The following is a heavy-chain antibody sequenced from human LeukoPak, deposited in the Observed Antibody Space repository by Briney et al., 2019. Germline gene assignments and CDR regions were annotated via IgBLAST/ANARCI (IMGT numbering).Heavy chain of an antibody. CDR1: GFTISGDA. J-gene: IGHJ3*01. Sequence: GGSLRLSCTASGFTISGDAMHWVRQAPGKGLQWVADISFDGTNKNYADSVKGRFTISRDNSKNTLFLQMNSLTTDDTALIYCARETHDALDLWGPGTLVTVSS. V-gene: IGHV3-30*04. CDR2: ISFDGTNK. CDR3: ARETHDALDL.